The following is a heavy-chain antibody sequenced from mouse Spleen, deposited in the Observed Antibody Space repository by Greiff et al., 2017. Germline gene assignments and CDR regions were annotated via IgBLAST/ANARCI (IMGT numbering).Heavy chain of an antibody. D-gene: IGHD1-1*01. J-gene: IGHJ2*01. CDR3: TRSEYYGSSDY. CDR1: GYTFTDYE. V-gene: IGHV1-15*01. Sequence: QVQLQQSGAELVRPGASVTLSCKASGYTFTDYEMHWVKQTPVHGLEWIGAIDPETGGTAYNQKFKGKAILTADKSSSTAYMELRSLTSEDSAVYYCTRSEYYGSSDYWGQGTTLTVSS. CDR2: IDPETGGT.